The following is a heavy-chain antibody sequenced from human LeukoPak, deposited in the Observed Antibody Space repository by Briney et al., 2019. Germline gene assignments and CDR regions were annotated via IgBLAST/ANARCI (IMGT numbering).Heavy chain of an antibody. CDR2: IYPGDSDR. CDR1: GYTFTSYW. D-gene: IGHD3-10*01. CDR3: VVQEALGTSGV. Sequence: GESLKISCKGSGYTFTSYWIAWVRQMPGKGLEWMGNIYPGDSDRRYSPSFQGLVTISADKSVSTAYLQWSSLRASDTAKYYCVVQEALGTSGVWGQGTTVTVSS. J-gene: IGHJ6*02. V-gene: IGHV5-51*01.